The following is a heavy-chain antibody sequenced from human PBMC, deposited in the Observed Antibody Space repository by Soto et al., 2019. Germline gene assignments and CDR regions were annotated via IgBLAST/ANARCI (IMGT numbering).Heavy chain of an antibody. D-gene: IGHD6-6*01. CDR1: GFIFSSHW. CDR2: INSDGSST. V-gene: IGHV3-74*01. J-gene: IGHJ4*02. CDR3: ARDRPDISNPTDHPMFHY. Sequence: GGSLRLSCEASGFIFSSHWMHWVRQSAEKGLVWVSRINSDGSSTAYADSVKGRFTISRDNAKNTLYLQMNSLRVEDTAVYYCARDRPDISNPTDHPMFHYWGQGTQVTVSS.